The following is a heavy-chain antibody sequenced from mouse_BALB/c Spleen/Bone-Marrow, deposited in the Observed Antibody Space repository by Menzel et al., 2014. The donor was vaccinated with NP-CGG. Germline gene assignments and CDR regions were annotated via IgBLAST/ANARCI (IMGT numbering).Heavy chain of an antibody. CDR1: GYAFSSSW. D-gene: IGHD1-1*01. CDR3: ARTYGSSYFVY. J-gene: IGHJ3*01. V-gene: IGHV1-82*01. CDR2: IYPGDGDT. Sequence: QVQLQQSGPELVKPGASVKISCRASGYAFSSSWMNWVKQRPGQGLEWIGRIYPGDGDTNYNGKFKGKATLTADKSSSTAYMQLSSLTPVDSAVYFCARTYGSSYFVYWGQGTLVTVSA.